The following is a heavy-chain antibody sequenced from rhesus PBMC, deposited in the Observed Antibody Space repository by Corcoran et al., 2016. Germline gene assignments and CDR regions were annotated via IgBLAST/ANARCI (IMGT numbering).Heavy chain of an antibody. J-gene: IGHJ5-2*02. Sequence: VRQAPGKGPEWVGFIRNKANGGTAEYAASGKGRFTISRDDSKSIASLQMNSLKTEDTAVYYCARRGGYNSLDVWGRGVLVTVSS. D-gene: IGHD3-34*01. CDR2: IRNKANGGTA. V-gene: IGHV3-116*02. CDR3: ARRGGYNSLDV.